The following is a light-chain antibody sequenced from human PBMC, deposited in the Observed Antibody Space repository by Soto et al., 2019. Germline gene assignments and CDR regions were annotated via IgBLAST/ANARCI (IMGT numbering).Light chain of an antibody. CDR2: EGS. CDR1: SSDVVSYNL. V-gene: IGLV2-23*03. CDR3: CSSAGSSTL. J-gene: IGLJ1*01. Sequence: QSVLTQPASVSGSPGQSITISCTGTSSDVVSYNLVSWYQQHPGKAPKLMIYEGSKRPSGVSNRFSGSKSGNTASLTISGLQAEDETDYYCCSSAGSSTLFGTGTKVTLL.